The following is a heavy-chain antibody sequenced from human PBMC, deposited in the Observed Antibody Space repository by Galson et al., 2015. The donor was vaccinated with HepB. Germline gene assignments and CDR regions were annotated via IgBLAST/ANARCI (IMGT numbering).Heavy chain of an antibody. CDR3: ARDPMGQLWLTVRGHYGMDV. D-gene: IGHD5-18*01. V-gene: IGHV1-2*02. CDR1: GYTFTGYY. CDR2: INPNSGGT. Sequence: AVKVSCKASGYTFTGYYMHWVRQVPGQGLEWMGWINPNSGGTNYAQKFQGRVTMPRDTSISTDYMELSRLRSDDTAVYYCARDPMGQLWLTVRGHYGMDVWGQGTTVTVSS. J-gene: IGHJ6*02.